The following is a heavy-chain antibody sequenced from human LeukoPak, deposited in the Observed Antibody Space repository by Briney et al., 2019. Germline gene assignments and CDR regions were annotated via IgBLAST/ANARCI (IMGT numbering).Heavy chain of an antibody. Sequence: ASVKVSCKASGYTFTGYYMHWVRQAPGQGLEWMGWINPNSGGTNYAQKFQGRVTMTRDTSISTAYMELSRLRSDGTAVYYCARTEDWNYGGWFDPWGQGTLVTVSS. CDR3: ARTEDWNYGGWFDP. D-gene: IGHD1-7*01. CDR2: INPNSGGT. V-gene: IGHV1-2*02. CDR1: GYTFTGYY. J-gene: IGHJ5*02.